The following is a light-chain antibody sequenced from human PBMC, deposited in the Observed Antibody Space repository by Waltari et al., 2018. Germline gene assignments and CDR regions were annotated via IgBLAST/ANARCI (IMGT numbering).Light chain of an antibody. CDR3: QSYDTSLSVV. CDR2: GST. CDR1: GSNIGAGYD. Sequence: QSVLTHPPSVSGAPAQRVTISCTGSGSNIGAGYDVPWYQQLPRAAPKLLIDGSTSRPLGVPARFFGSTSGTSASLAIIGLQAEDEADYYCQSYDTSLSVVFGGGTKLTVL. J-gene: IGLJ3*02. V-gene: IGLV1-40*01.